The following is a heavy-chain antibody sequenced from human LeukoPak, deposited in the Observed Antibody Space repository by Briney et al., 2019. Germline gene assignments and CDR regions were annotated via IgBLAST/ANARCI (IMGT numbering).Heavy chain of an antibody. CDR2: IYYSGST. J-gene: IGHJ4*02. V-gene: IGHV4-61*08. CDR1: GDSISSGGYS. D-gene: IGHD3-10*01. CDR3: ARDGGSGSGSYYAPLFDY. Sequence: SETLSLTCTVSGDSISSGGYSWSWIRQPPGKGLEWIGYIYYSGSTNYNPSLKSRVTISVDTSKNQFSLKLSSVTAADTAVYYCARDGGSGSGSYYAPLFDYWGQGTLVTVSS.